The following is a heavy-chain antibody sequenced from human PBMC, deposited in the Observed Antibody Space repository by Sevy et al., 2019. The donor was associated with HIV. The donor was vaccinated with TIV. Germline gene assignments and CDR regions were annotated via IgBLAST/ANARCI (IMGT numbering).Heavy chain of an antibody. CDR2: IKEDDTVK. Sequence: GGSLRLSCAASGFNIESYWMNWVRQPPGKPLEWVANIKEDDTVKYYVDSVQGRFTIFRDNGRNLVYLVMNNLRVEDTALYYCVRAIQSEGSFWGQGTLVTVSS. CDR1: GFNIESYW. CDR3: VRAIQSEGSF. V-gene: IGHV3-7*04. J-gene: IGHJ4*02. D-gene: IGHD2-2*02.